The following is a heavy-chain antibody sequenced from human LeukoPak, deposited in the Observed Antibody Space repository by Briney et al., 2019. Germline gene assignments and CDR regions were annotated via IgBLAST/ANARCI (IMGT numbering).Heavy chain of an antibody. CDR2: ISISGSTI. V-gene: IGHV3-48*03. J-gene: IGHJ4*02. Sequence: GGSLRLSCAASGFTFGTYEMNWVRQAPGKGLEWVSYISISGSTIYYADSVKGRFTISRDNAKNSLYLQMNSLRAEDTALYYCARDLNLDYWGQGTLVTVSS. CDR3: ARDLNLDY. CDR1: GFTFGTYE.